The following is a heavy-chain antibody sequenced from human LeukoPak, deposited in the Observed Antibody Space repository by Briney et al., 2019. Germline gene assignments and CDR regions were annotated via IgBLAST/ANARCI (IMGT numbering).Heavy chain of an antibody. CDR2: INPSGGST. J-gene: IGHJ4*02. V-gene: IGHV1-46*02. Sequence: ASVKVSCKASGYTFNSYGISWVRQAPGQGLEWMGIINPSGGSTSYAQKFQGRVTMTRDTSTSTVYMELSSLRSEDTAVYYCARDRAVPTIFGVVPGYWGQGTLVTVSS. CDR1: GYTFNSYG. D-gene: IGHD3-3*01. CDR3: ARDRAVPTIFGVVPGY.